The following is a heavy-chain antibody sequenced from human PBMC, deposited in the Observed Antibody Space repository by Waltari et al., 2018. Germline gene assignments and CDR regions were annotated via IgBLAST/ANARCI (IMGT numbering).Heavy chain of an antibody. CDR2: IYYSGST. D-gene: IGHD3-3*01. CDR3: ARGRGPTYYDFWSGYGGYYYYMDV. CDR1: GGSISSHY. Sequence: QVQLQESGPGLVKPSETLSLTCTVSGGSISSHYWSWIRQPPGKGLEWIGYIYYSGSTNYNPSLKSRGTISVDTSKNQFSLKLSSVTAADTAVYYCARGRGPTYYDFWSGYGGYYYYMDVWGKGTTVTVSS. V-gene: IGHV4-59*11. J-gene: IGHJ6*03.